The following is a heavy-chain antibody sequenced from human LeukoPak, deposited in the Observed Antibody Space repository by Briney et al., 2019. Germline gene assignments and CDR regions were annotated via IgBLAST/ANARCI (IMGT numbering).Heavy chain of an antibody. CDR3: AKGGSIGSYFVAFDY. J-gene: IGHJ4*02. D-gene: IGHD1-26*01. CDR2: ISFSGSDT. V-gene: IGHV3-23*01. Sequence: PGGSLRLSCAASGFTFSSYAMSWVRQAPGKGLEWVSAISFSGSDTYYADSVKGRFTISRDNSKNTLYLQMNSLRADDTAVYYCAKGGSIGSYFVAFDYWGQGTLVTVSS. CDR1: GFTFSSYA.